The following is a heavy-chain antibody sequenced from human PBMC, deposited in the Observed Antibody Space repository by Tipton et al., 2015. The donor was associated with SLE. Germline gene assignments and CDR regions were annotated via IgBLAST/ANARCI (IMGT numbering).Heavy chain of an antibody. CDR1: GDSISSYY. D-gene: IGHD5-18*01. V-gene: IGHV4-59*08. J-gene: IGHJ6*02. CDR3: ARHLWNSYGFYYYGMDV. CDR2: IYYSGST. Sequence: TLSLTCTVSGDSISSYYWSWIRQPPGKGLEWIGYIYYSGSTNCNPSLKSRVTISVDTSKKQFSLKLSSVTAADTAVYYCARHLWNSYGFYYYGMDVWGQGTTVTVSS.